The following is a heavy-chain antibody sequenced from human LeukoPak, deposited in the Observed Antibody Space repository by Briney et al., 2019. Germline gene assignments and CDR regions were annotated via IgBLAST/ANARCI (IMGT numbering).Heavy chain of an antibody. CDR1: GFTFSSYA. Sequence: GGSLRLSCAASGFTFSSYAMSWVRQAPGKGLEWVSAISGSGGSTYYADSVKGRFTISRDNAKNSLYLQMNSLRDEDTAIYYCARDVASCGGDCYSDGYWGQGTLVTVSS. V-gene: IGHV3-23*01. CDR2: ISGSGGST. D-gene: IGHD2-21*02. J-gene: IGHJ4*02. CDR3: ARDVASCGGDCYSDGY.